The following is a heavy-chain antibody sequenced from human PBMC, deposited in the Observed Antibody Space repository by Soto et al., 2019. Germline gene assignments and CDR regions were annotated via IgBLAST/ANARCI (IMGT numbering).Heavy chain of an antibody. V-gene: IGHV2-5*02. CDR1: GFSLSTRDVG. J-gene: IGHJ4*02. Sequence: QITLNESGPTLVKPTQTLTLTCTFSGFSLSTRDVGVGWIRQPPGEALEWLGVVYWDDSKTYSPSLESRLTITEHTSKNQVVLRMTTRDPVDTATYYCAHCRGGVASFWGQGTLVTVSS. D-gene: IGHD2-2*01. CDR3: AHCRGGVASF. CDR2: VYWDDSK.